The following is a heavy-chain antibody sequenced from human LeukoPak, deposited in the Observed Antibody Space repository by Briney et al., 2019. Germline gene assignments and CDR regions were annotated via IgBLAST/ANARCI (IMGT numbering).Heavy chain of an antibody. J-gene: IGHJ4*02. CDR2: IKENGGEK. CDR3: ARGRGDY. V-gene: IGHV3-7*01. Sequence: GGSLRLSCAASGFTFSSYWMTWVREAPGKGLEWVADIKENGGEKYYVDSVKGRCTISRDNAKNSLYLQMSSLRAEDTAVYYCARGRGDYWGQGTLVTVSS. CDR1: GFTFSSYW.